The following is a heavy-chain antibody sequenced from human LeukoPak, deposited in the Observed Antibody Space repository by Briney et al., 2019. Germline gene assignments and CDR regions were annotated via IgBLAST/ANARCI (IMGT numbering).Heavy chain of an antibody. J-gene: IGHJ4*02. CDR2: INPSGGST. CDR1: GYTFTSYY. V-gene: IGHV1-46*01. D-gene: IGHD3-22*01. Sequence: ASVKVSCKAPGYTFTSYYMHWVRQAPGQGLEWMGIINPSGGSTSYAQKFQGRVTMTRDTSTSTVYMELSSLRSEDTAVYYCARDGVEDSSGYYYEPDFDYWGQGTLVTVSS. CDR3: ARDGVEDSSGYYYEPDFDY.